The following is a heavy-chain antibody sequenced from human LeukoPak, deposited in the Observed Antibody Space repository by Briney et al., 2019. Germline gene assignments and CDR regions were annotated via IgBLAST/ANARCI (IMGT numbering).Heavy chain of an antibody. V-gene: IGHV3-23*01. J-gene: IGHJ5*02. Sequence: GGSLRLSCVVSGFTFNNHAMSWVRQAPGKGLEWVSAISGSGDNTFYAGSVRGRFTISRDNSKNTLYLQMDSLRAEDTAVYYCARESITLFGVIITWGQGTLVTVSS. CDR3: ARESITLFGVIIT. CDR2: ISGSGDNT. D-gene: IGHD3-3*01. CDR1: GFTFNNHA.